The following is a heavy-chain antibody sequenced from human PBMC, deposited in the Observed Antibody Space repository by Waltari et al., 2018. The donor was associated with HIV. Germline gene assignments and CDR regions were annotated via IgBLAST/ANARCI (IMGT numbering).Heavy chain of an antibody. CDR1: GFSVRNHW. CDR2: INSDGSTR. CDR3: ARASHYIEFSTFDGDYYFDL. J-gene: IGHJ4*02. Sequence: VQLVESGGGSIKTGGSLRLSCAGSGFSVRNHWMDWVRQGPGKGLVWVAHINSDGSTRNYADAVKGRFVISRDNSRNTVYLQLNSVKVEDTAVYFCARASHYIEFSTFDGDYYFDLWGRGTRVAVSS. D-gene: IGHD3-9*01. V-gene: IGHV3-74*01.